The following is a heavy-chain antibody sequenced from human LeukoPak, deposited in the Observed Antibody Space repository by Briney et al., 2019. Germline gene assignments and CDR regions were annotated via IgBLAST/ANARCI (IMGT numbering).Heavy chain of an antibody. J-gene: IGHJ6*03. CDR2: TYYSGST. D-gene: IGHD2-15*01. CDR1: GGSISSYH. CDR3: ARRDGYCSGGTCGYFYMDV. V-gene: IGHV4-59*08. Sequence: SETLSLTCTVSGGSISSYHWSWIRQPPGKGLEWLGYTYYSGSTNYNPSLKSRVTIPVDTSKSQFSLKLTSVTAADTAVYYCARRDGYCSGGTCGYFYMDVWGKGTTVTVSS.